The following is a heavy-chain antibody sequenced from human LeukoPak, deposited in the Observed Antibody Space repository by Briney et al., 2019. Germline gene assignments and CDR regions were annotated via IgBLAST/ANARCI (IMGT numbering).Heavy chain of an antibody. D-gene: IGHD3-10*01. Sequence: SETLSLTCTVSGGSISSYYWSWIRQPPGKGLEWIGYIYYSGSTNYNPSLKSRVTISVDTSKNQFSLKLSSVTAADTAVYYCARGWTMVRGVSWYYGMDVWGQGTTVTVSS. CDR1: GGSISSYY. CDR3: ARGWTMVRGVSWYYGMDV. J-gene: IGHJ6*02. CDR2: IYYSGST. V-gene: IGHV4-59*01.